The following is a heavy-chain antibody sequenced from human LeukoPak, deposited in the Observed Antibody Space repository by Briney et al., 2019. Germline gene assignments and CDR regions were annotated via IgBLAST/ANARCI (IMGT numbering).Heavy chain of an antibody. D-gene: IGHD4-17*01. Sequence: PSETLSLTCAVYGGSFSGYYWSWIRQPPGKGLEWFGEINHSGSTYYNPSLKSRVTISVDTSKNQFSLKLSSVTAADTAVYYCALGPGDGYYYYMDVWGKGTTVTVSS. CDR2: INHSGST. V-gene: IGHV4-34*01. CDR3: ALGPGDGYYYYMDV. CDR1: GGSFSGYY. J-gene: IGHJ6*03.